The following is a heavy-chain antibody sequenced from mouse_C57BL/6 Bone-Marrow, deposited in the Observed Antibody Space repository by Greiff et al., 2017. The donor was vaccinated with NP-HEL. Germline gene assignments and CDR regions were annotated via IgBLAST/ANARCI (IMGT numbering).Heavy chain of an antibody. Sequence: EVQGVESGGGLVQSGRSLRLSCATSGFTFSDFYMEWVRQAPGKGLEWIAASRNKANDYTTEYSASVKGRFIGSRDTSQSILYLQMNALRAEDTAIYYCARGGALYWYFDVWGTGTTVTVSS. CDR3: ARGGALYWYFDV. CDR1: GFTFSDFY. V-gene: IGHV7-1*01. J-gene: IGHJ1*03. CDR2: SRNKANDYTT.